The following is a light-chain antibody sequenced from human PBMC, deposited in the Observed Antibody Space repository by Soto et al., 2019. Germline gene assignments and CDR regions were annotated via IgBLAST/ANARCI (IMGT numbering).Light chain of an antibody. CDR2: SNN. CDR1: SSNIGSNT. J-gene: IGLJ1*01. CDR3: AAWDDSLNGHV. Sequence: QSVLTQPPSASGTPGQRFTISCSGSSSNIGSNTVNWYQQLPGTAPKLLIYSNNQRPSGVPDRFSGSKSVTSASLAISGLQSEDEADYYCAAWDDSLNGHVFGTGTKVTVL. V-gene: IGLV1-44*01.